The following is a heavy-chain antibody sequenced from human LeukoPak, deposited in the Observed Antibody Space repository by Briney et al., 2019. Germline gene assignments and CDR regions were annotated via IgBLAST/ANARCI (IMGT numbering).Heavy chain of an antibody. J-gene: IGHJ5*02. D-gene: IGHD6-13*01. CDR3: ARSGIAAAGTEWFDP. V-gene: IGHV4-59*08. CDR2: IYYSGST. Sequence: SETLSLTCTVSGGSISSYYWSWIRQPPGKGLEWIGYIYYSGSTNYNPSLKSRVTISVDTSKNQFSLKLSSVTAADTAVYYCARSGIAAAGTEWFDPWGQGTLVTVSS. CDR1: GGSISSYY.